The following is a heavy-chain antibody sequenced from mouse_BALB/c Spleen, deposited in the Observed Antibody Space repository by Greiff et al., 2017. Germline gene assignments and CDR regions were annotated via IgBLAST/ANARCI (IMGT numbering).Heavy chain of an antibody. V-gene: IGHV2-9*02. CDR2: IWAGGST. CDR1: GFSLTSYG. CDR3: ARGDYGSLYFDY. J-gene: IGHJ2*01. D-gene: IGHD1-1*01. Sequence: VQLQQSGPGLVQPSQSLSITCTVSGFSLTSYGVHWVRQSPGKGLEWLGVIWAGGSTNYNSALMSRLSISKDNSKSQVFLKMNSLQTDDTAMYYCARGDYGSLYFDYWGQGTTLTVSS.